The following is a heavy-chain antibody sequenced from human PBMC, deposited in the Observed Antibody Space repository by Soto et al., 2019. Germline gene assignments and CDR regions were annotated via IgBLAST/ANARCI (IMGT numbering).Heavy chain of an antibody. CDR1: GFIVSTND. V-gene: IGHV3-53*01. CDR2: IYSGGTT. J-gene: IGHJ6*02. D-gene: IGHD3-3*01. CDR3: ASTGFWSAYNYYYYGMDV. Sequence: PGGSLRLSCAASGFIVSTNDMSWVRQAPGKGLEWVSVIYSGGTTYYADSVKGRFTISRDNSKNTLYLQMNSLRAEDTAVYYCASTGFWSAYNYYYYGMDVWGQGTTVTVSS.